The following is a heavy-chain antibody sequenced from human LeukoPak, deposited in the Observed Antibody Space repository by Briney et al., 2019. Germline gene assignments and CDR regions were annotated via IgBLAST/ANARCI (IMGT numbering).Heavy chain of an antibody. Sequence: ETLSLTCTVSGGSISSYYWSWVRQAPGKGLEWVSAISGSGGSTYYADSVKGRFTISRDNSKNTLYLQMNSLRAEDTAVYYCAKHVRLGVAVPAVAFDIWGQGTIVTVSS. D-gene: IGHD2-2*01. CDR1: GGSISSYY. V-gene: IGHV3-23*01. CDR2: ISGSGGST. CDR3: AKHVRLGVAVPAVAFDI. J-gene: IGHJ3*02.